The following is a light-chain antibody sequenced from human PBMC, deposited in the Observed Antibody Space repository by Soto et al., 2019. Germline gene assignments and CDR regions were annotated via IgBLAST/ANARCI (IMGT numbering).Light chain of an antibody. CDR1: QSVSSSY. Sequence: EIVLTQSPGTLSLSPGERATLSCRASQSVSSSYLAWYQQKPGQAPRLLIYDASSRATGIPDRFSGSGSGTDFPLPISRLEPEEFAVYYCQQYGNSPPYSFGQGTKLEIK. CDR2: DAS. J-gene: IGKJ2*01. CDR3: QQYGNSPPYS. V-gene: IGKV3-20*01.